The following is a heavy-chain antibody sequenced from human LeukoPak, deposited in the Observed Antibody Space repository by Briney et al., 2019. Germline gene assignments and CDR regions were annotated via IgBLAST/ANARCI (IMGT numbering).Heavy chain of an antibody. D-gene: IGHD2-15*01. CDR1: GGSISSSSYY. CDR3: ARHHLGGSDAFDI. Sequence: SETLSLTCTVSGGSISSSSYYWGWIRQPPGKGLEWIGSIYYSGSTYYNPSLKSRVTISVGTSKNQFSLKLSSVTAADTAVYYCARHHLGGSDAFDIWGQGTMVTVSS. V-gene: IGHV4-39*01. CDR2: IYYSGST. J-gene: IGHJ3*02.